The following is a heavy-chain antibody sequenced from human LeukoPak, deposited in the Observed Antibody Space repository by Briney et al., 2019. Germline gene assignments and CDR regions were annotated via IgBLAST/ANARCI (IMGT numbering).Heavy chain of an antibody. CDR2: IIPIFGTA. J-gene: IGHJ5*02. CDR1: GGTFSSYA. V-gene: IGHV1-69*13. CDR3: AVSGPRVTTPSYYWFDA. D-gene: IGHD4-17*01. Sequence: SVKVSCKASGGTFSSYAISWVRQAPGQGLEWMGGIIPIFGTANYAQKFQGRVTITAEESTSTAYMELSSLRSEDTAVDYCAVSGPRVTTPSYYWFDAWGQGTPVTVSS.